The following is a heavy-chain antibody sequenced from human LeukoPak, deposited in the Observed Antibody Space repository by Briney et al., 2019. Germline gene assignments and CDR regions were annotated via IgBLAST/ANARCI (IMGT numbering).Heavy chain of an antibody. CDR3: ARAGDWLPFDY. CDR2: INHSGST. V-gene: IGHV4-34*01. Sequence: SETLSLTCAVYGGSFSGYYWSWIRQPPGKGLEWIGEINHSGSTNYNPSLKSRVTISVDTSKNQFSPKLSSVTAADTAVYYCARAGDWLPFDYWGQGTLVTVSS. J-gene: IGHJ4*02. CDR1: GGSFSGYY. D-gene: IGHD3-9*01.